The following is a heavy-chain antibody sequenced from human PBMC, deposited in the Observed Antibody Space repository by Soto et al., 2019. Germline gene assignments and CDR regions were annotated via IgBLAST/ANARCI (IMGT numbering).Heavy chain of an antibody. CDR2: INHSGST. J-gene: IGHJ5*02. CDR3: ARVYGIAAAGSTHTVFDP. Sequence: SETLSLTCAVYGGSFSGYYWSWIRQPPGKGLEWIGEINHSGSTNYNPSLKSRVTISIDTSKNQFSLKLSSVTAADTAVYYCARVYGIAAAGSTHTVFDPWGQGTLVTVSS. CDR1: GGSFSGYY. V-gene: IGHV4-34*01. D-gene: IGHD6-13*01.